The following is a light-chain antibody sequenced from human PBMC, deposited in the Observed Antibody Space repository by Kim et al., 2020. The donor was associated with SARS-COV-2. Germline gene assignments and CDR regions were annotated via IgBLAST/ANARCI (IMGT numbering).Light chain of an antibody. CDR3: LQGNKSPFT. CDR2: AAS. V-gene: IGKV1-39*01. CDR1: RSGNTY. J-gene: IGKJ3*01. Sequence: AAESARRSSKSRACRSGNTYLNWYHQTPGKAPRRLIYAASRWHSGVPARFSGSGSGTDFTLQISRLEAEDVAVYYCLQGNKSPFTFGHGTKVDIK.